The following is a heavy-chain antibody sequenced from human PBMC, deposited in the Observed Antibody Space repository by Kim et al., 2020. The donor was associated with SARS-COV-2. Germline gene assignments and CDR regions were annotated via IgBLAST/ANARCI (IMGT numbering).Heavy chain of an antibody. CDR2: IIPILGIA. D-gene: IGHD2-2*01. J-gene: IGHJ3*02. V-gene: IGHV1-69*04. Sequence: SVKVSCKASGGTFSSYAISWVRQAPGQGLEWMGRIIPILGIANYAQKFQGRVTITADKSTSTAYMELSSLRSEDTAVYYCASTRLGYCSSTSCYYSAFDIWGQGTMVTVSS. CDR1: GGTFSSYA. CDR3: ASTRLGYCSSTSCYYSAFDI.